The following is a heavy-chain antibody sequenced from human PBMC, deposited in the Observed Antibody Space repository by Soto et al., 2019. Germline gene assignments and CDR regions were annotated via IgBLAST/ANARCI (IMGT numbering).Heavy chain of an antibody. J-gene: IGHJ4*02. CDR2: ISSNGGTT. CDR1: GFTFSSYD. CDR3: VRRVSGNYDY. Sequence: EVQLAESGGGMVQPGGSLRLSCVASGFTFSSYDMHWVRQAPGKGLEYVSSISSNGGTTYYGNSVKGRFTISRDNSKNTLYLQMGSLRAEDMAVYYCVRRVSGNYDYWGQGPVVPVSS. D-gene: IGHD1-7*01. V-gene: IGHV3-64*01.